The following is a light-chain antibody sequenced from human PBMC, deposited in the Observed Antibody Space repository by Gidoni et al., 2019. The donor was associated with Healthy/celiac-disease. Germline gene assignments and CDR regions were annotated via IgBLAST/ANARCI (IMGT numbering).Light chain of an antibody. CDR1: QSISSY. J-gene: IGKJ1*01. Sequence: DIQMTKSPSSLSASVGDRVTITCRAGQSISSYLNWYQQKPGKAPKLLIYAASSLQSGVPSRFSGSGSGTDFTLTISSLQPEDFATYYCQQSDSTPGTFXXXTKVEIK. V-gene: IGKV1-39*01. CDR3: QQSDSTPGT. CDR2: AAS.